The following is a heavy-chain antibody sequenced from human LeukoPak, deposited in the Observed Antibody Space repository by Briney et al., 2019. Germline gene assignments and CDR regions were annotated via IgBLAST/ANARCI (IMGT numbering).Heavy chain of an antibody. V-gene: IGHV3-30-3*01. Sequence: GGSLRLSCAASGFTFSSYWMHWVRQAPGKGLEWVAVISDDGSNEYYADSVKGRFTISRDDPKNTLYLQMNSLRPDDTAIYYCASAIRSWLIFDYWGPGTLVTVSS. J-gene: IGHJ4*01. CDR1: GFTFSSYW. CDR2: ISDDGSNE. D-gene: IGHD3-22*01. CDR3: ASAIRSWLIFDY.